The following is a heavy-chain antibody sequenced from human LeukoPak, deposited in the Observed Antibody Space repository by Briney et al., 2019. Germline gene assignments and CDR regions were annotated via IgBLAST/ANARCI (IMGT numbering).Heavy chain of an antibody. J-gene: IGHJ3*02. CDR1: GFIFSDFD. CDR2: IGTTGDT. CDR3: ARATISVAYAFDI. Sequence: GGSLRLSFAAPGFIFSDFDMHWVRQVTGKGLEWVSAIGTTGDTYYPGSVKGRFTISRENAKNSLYLQMNSLRAEDTAVYYCARATISVAYAFDIWGQGTMVTVSS. V-gene: IGHV3-13*04. D-gene: IGHD6-19*01.